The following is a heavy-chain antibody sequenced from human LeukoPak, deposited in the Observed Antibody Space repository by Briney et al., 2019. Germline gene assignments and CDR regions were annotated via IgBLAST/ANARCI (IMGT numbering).Heavy chain of an antibody. V-gene: IGHV1-69*04. Sequence: ASVKVSCKASGYTFTSYGISWVRQAPGQGLEWMGRIIPILGITNYAQKFQGRVTMTEDTSTDTAYMELSSLRSEDTAVYYCATEVLRQGYYGSGSYSGYWGQGTLVTVSS. CDR1: GYTFTSYG. J-gene: IGHJ4*02. CDR3: ATEVLRQGYYGSGSYSGY. CDR2: IIPILGIT. D-gene: IGHD3-10*01.